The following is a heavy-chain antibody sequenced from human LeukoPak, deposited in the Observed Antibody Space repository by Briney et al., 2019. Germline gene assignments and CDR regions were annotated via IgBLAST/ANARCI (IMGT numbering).Heavy chain of an antibody. CDR3: ARFYPGYYYGMDV. CDR2: IYYSGST. J-gene: IGHJ6*02. Sequence: SGTLSLTCTVSGGSISSYYWSWIRQPPGKGLEWIGYIYYSGSTNYNPSLKSRVTISVDTSKNQFSLKLSSVTAADTAVYYCARFYPGYYYGMDVWGQGTTVTVSS. V-gene: IGHV4-59*01. CDR1: GGSISSYY.